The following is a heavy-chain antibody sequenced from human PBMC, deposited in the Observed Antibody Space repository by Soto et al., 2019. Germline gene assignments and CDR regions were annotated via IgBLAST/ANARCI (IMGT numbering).Heavy chain of an antibody. V-gene: IGHV1-18*01. Sequence: QVQLVQSGAEVKKPGASVKVSCKASGYTFTSYGISWVRQAPGQGLEWLGWISAYNGNTNYAQKLQGRVTMTTDTSTSTAYMELRSLRSDDTAVYYCARRKGQAAGTLGGDYYYGMDVWGQGTTVTVAS. J-gene: IGHJ6*02. CDR2: ISAYNGNT. D-gene: IGHD6-13*01. CDR3: ARRKGQAAGTLGGDYYYGMDV. CDR1: GYTFTSYG.